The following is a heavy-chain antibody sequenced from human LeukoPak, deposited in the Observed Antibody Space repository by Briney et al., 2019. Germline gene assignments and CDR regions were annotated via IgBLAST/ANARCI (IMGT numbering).Heavy chain of an antibody. CDR2: INPNSGGT. CDR1: GYTFTGYY. D-gene: IGHD2-2*02. V-gene: IGHV1-2*02. J-gene: IGHJ5*02. Sequence: ASVKVSCKASGYTFTGYYMHWVRQAPGQGLEWMGWINPNSGGTNYAQKLQGRVTMTRDTSISTAYMELSRLRSDDTAVYYCARDQVVPAAIYSRGANWFDPWGQGTLVTVSS. CDR3: ARDQVVPAAIYSRGANWFDP.